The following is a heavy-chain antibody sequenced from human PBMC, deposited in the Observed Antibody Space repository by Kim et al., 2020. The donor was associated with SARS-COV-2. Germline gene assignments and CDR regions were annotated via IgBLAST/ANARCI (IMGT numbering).Heavy chain of an antibody. CDR1: GFTFSSYA. J-gene: IGHJ4*02. D-gene: IGHD6-19*01. CDR2: ISGSGGST. V-gene: IGHV3-23*01. Sequence: GGYLRLSCAASGFTFSSYAMSWVRQAPGKGLEWVSAISGSGGSTYYADSVKGRFTISRDNSKNTLYLQMNSLRAEDTAVYYCAKDQGSGWYLYYFDYWGQGTLVTVSS. CDR3: AKDQGSGWYLYYFDY.